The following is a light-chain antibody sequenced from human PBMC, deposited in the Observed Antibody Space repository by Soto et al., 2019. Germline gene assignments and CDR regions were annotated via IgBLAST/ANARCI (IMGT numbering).Light chain of an antibody. CDR2: DDR. J-gene: IGLJ2*01. V-gene: IGLV3-21*02. CDR1: NIGSKS. CDR3: QVWDSSSDHHVV. Sequence: SYELTQPPSVSVAPGQTARITCGGNNIGSKSVHWYQQKPGQAPVLVVYDDRDRPSGIPERFSGSNSGNTATLTISRVEAGDEADYYCQVWDSSSDHHVVFGGGTKLTVL.